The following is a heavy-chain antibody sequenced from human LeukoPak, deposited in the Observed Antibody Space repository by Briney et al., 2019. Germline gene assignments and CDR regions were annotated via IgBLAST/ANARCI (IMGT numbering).Heavy chain of an antibody. V-gene: IGHV3-43D*03. D-gene: IGHD1-26*01. Sequence: GGSLRLSCAASGFTFDDYAMHWVRQAPGKGLEWVSLINWDGGSTYYADSVKGRFTISRDNSKNSLYLQTNSLRAEDTALYYCTKEAREDYSYYMNVWGKGTTVTVSS. CDR2: INWDGGST. CDR3: TKEAREDYSYYMNV. J-gene: IGHJ6*03. CDR1: GFTFDDYA.